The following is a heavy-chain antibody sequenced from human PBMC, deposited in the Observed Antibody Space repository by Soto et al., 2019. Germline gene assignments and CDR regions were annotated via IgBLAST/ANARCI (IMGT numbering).Heavy chain of an antibody. V-gene: IGHV1-58*01. CDR3: AVGLPDFQRYGMDV. Sequence: ASVKVSCKASGFTFTSSAVQWVRQARGQRLEWIGWIVVGSGNTNYAQKFQERVTITRDMSTSTAYMELSSLRSEDTAVYYCAVGLPDFQRYGMDVWGQGTTVTAP. J-gene: IGHJ6*02. D-gene: IGHD3-3*01. CDR1: GFTFTSSA. CDR2: IVVGSGNT.